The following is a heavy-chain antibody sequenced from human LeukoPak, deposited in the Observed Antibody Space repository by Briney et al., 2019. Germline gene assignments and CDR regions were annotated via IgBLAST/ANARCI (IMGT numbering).Heavy chain of an antibody. CDR2: IAYDGSNK. J-gene: IGHJ4*02. D-gene: IGHD6-19*01. V-gene: IGHV3-33*01. Sequence: GGSLRLSCAASGFTFSNYDMHWVRQAPGKGLEWVALIAYDGSNKNYADSVKGRFTISSDNSKNTLFLQMNSLRAEDTAVYYCARGLYINGWYYFDYWGEGTLVTVSS. CDR1: GFTFSNYD. CDR3: ARGLYINGWYYFDY.